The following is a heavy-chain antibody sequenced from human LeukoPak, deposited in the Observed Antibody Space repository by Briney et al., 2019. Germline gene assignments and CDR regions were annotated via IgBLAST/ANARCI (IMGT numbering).Heavy chain of an antibody. CDR3: ASLMGDYYDSSGYPLDY. CDR2: INSDGSST. Sequence: SGGSLRLSCAASGFTFSSYWMHWVRQAPGKGLVWVSRINSDGSSTSYADSVKGRFTISRDNAKNTLYLQMNSLRAEDTAVYYCASLMGDYYDSSGYPLDYWGQGTPVAVSS. CDR1: GFTFSSYW. J-gene: IGHJ4*02. D-gene: IGHD3-22*01. V-gene: IGHV3-74*01.